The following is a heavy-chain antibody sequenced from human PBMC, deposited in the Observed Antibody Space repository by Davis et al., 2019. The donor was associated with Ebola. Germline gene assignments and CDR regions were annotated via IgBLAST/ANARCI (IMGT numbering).Heavy chain of an antibody. V-gene: IGHV3-53*01. CDR1: GFTVSSSY. Sequence: PGGSLRLSCAASGFTVSSSYMSGVRQAPGKRLKGVSIISRVAFAYYADSVKGRFTISRDVSKNPLFLQVNSLRAEDTAVYYCVRGGVVGAKTGYYFDYWGQGALVTVSS. D-gene: IGHD1-26*01. J-gene: IGHJ4*02. CDR3: VRGGVVGAKTGYYFDY. CDR2: ISRVAFA.